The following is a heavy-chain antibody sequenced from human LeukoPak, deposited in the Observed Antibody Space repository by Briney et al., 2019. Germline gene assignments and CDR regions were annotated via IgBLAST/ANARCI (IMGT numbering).Heavy chain of an antibody. CDR3: ARGSSSWSTFDY. J-gene: IGHJ4*02. CDR1: GYTFTDYY. D-gene: IGHD6-13*01. V-gene: IGHV1-2*02. CDR2: INPNSGAT. Sequence: ASVKVSCKASGYTFTDYYMLWVRQAPGQGLEWMGWINPNSGATKYAQKFQGRVTMTRDRSISTVYMELSRLRSDDTAVYYCARGSSSWSTFDYWGQGTLVTVSS.